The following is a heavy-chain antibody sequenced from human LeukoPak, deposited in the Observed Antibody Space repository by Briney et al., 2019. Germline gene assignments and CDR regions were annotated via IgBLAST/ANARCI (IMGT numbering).Heavy chain of an antibody. Sequence: GGSQILSWAASGFTFASYAMTWVRQAPGKGLDYVSTINGGASTTYYADSVKGRFTISRDNSKNTLYLQMNSLRAEDTAVYYCAIGLINDWSALEYWGQGTLVTVSS. CDR2: INGGASTT. V-gene: IGHV3-23*01. D-gene: IGHD3-9*01. CDR3: AIGLINDWSALEY. CDR1: GFTFASYA. J-gene: IGHJ4*02.